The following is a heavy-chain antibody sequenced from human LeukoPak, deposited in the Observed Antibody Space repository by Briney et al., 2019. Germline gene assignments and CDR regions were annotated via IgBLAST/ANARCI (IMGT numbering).Heavy chain of an antibody. Sequence: GESLKISCKGSGYSFSSYWIAWVRQMPGKGLEWMGVIYPRDSRTTYSPSFQGQVTIPADKSISTAYLQWTSLKASDTAMYYCARHLSDITSSPNYWGPGTLVTVSS. D-gene: IGHD2-2*01. J-gene: IGHJ4*02. CDR1: GYSFSSYW. CDR3: ARHLSDITSSPNY. V-gene: IGHV5-51*01. CDR2: IYPRDSRT.